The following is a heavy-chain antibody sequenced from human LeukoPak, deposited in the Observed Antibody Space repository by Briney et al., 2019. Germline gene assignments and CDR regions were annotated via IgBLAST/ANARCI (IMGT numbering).Heavy chain of an antibody. CDR3: ARVVVGATIPHY. CDR2: IIPIFGTA. V-gene: IGHV1-69*05. J-gene: IGHJ4*02. Sequence: RASVKVSCKASGGTFSSYAISWVRQAPGQGLEWMGGIIPIFGTANYAQKFQGRVTMTRNTSISTAYMELSSLRSEDTAVYYCARVVVGATIPHYWGQGTLVTVSS. CDR1: GGTFSSYA. D-gene: IGHD1-26*01.